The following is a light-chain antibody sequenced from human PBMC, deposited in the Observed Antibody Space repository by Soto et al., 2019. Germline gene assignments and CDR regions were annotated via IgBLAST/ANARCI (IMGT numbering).Light chain of an antibody. CDR1: QSVSSN. J-gene: IGKJ1*01. CDR3: QQYDKWPLT. CDR2: GAS. Sequence: EIVMTQSPATLSASPGERATLSCRASQSVSSNLAWYQQKPGQAPRLLIYGASTRATGIPGSFSGSGSGTEFTLTISSLQSEDFAVYYCQQYDKWPLTFGQGTKVEIK. V-gene: IGKV3-15*01.